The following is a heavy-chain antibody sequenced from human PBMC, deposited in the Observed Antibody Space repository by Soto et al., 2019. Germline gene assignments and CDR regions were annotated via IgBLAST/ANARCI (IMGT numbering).Heavy chain of an antibody. D-gene: IGHD2-2*01. V-gene: IGHV3-13*01. CDR3: VRDPPFCSSDSCYHAGLAF. CDR1: GFTFSRYD. J-gene: IGHJ6*02. Sequence: GGSLRLSCAASGFTFSRYDMHWVRQGTGKGLEWVSAIGTASDTYYPDSVKGRFTISRENAKNSLYLQMNSLRDEDTAVYYCVRDPPFCSSDSCYHAGLAFCAQGTTVTVSS. CDR2: IGTASDT.